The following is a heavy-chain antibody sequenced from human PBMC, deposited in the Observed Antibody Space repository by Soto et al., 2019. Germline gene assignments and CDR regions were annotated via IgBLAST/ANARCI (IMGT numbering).Heavy chain of an antibody. CDR2: ISAYNGNT. CDR3: ARKSDYDKPGGLDP. CDR1: GYTFTSYG. V-gene: IGHV1-18*01. D-gene: IGHD3-22*01. Sequence: ASVKVSCKASGYTFTSYGISWVRQAPGQGLEWMGWISAYNGNTNYAQKLQGRVTMTTDTSTSTAYMELRSLRSDDTAVYYCARKSDYDKPGGLDPWGQGTLVTVSS. J-gene: IGHJ5*02.